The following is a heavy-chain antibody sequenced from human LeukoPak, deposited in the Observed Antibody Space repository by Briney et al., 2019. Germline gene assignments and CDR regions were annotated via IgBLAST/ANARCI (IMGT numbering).Heavy chain of an antibody. Sequence: GGSLRLPCAASGFTFSSYRMNWVRQAPGKGLEWVSSISSSSSYIYYADSVKGRFTISRDNAKNSLYLQMNSLRAEDTAVYYCARDSQELLGLRAFDIWGQGTMVTVSS. CDR3: ARDSQELLGLRAFDI. V-gene: IGHV3-21*01. J-gene: IGHJ3*02. CDR2: ISSSSSYI. D-gene: IGHD1-26*01. CDR1: GFTFSSYR.